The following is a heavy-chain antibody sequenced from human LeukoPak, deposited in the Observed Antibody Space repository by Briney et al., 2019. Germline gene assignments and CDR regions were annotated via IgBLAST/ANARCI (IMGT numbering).Heavy chain of an antibody. Sequence: ASMKVSCKASGYTFTGYDINWVRQATGQGLEWMGWMNPNSGNTGYAQKFQGRVTITRNTSISTAYMELSSLRSEDTAVYYCARSGSYLSYYYYYMDVWGKGTTVTVSS. V-gene: IGHV1-8*03. D-gene: IGHD1-26*01. CDR3: ARSGSYLSYYYYYMDV. CDR1: GYTFTGYD. CDR2: MNPNSGNT. J-gene: IGHJ6*03.